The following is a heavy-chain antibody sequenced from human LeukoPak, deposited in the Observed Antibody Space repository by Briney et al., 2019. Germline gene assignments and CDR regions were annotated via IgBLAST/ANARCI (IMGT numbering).Heavy chain of an antibody. V-gene: IGHV4-59*01. J-gene: IGHJ3*02. CDR2: IYYSGST. D-gene: IGHD3-9*01. CDR3: AREKADWDDAFDI. CDR1: GGSISSYY. Sequence: KPSETLSLICTVSGGSISSYYWSWIRQPPGKGLEWIGYIYYSGSTNYNPSLKSRVTISGDTARNQFSPKLSSVAAADTGVDYCAREKADWDDAFDIWGQGTMVTVSS.